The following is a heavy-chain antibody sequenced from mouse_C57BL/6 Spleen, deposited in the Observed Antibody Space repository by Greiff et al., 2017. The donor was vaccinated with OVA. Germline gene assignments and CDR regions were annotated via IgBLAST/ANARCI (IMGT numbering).Heavy chain of an antibody. V-gene: IGHV1-69*01. Sequence: QVQLKQPGAELVMPGASVKLSCKASGYTFTSYWMHWVKQRPGQGLEWIGEIDPSDSYTNYNQKFKGKSILTVDKSSSTAYMQLSSLTSEDSAVYYCARGDYGSSPFDYWGQGTTLTVSS. CDR3: ARGDYGSSPFDY. CDR2: IDPSDSYT. D-gene: IGHD1-1*01. CDR1: GYTFTSYW. J-gene: IGHJ2*01.